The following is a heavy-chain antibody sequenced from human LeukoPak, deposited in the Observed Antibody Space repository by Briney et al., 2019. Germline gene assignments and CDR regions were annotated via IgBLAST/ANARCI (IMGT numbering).Heavy chain of an antibody. Sequence: PGGSLRLSCAASGFTFSSYAMHWDRQAPGKGLEYVSAISSNGGSTYYANSVKGRFTISRDNSKNTLYLQMGSLRAEDMAVYYCARGPSYCGGDCYPPHFDYWGQGTLVTVSS. V-gene: IGHV3-64*01. CDR2: ISSNGGST. J-gene: IGHJ4*02. D-gene: IGHD2-21*02. CDR1: GFTFSSYA. CDR3: ARGPSYCGGDCYPPHFDY.